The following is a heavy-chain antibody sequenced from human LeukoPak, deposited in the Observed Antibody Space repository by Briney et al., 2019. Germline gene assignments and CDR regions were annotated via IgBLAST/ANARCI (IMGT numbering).Heavy chain of an antibody. V-gene: IGHV3-30-3*01. Sequence: PGGSLRLSCAASGFTFSSYAMHWVRQAPGKGLEWVAVISYDGSNKYYADSVKGRFTISRDNSKNTLYLQITSLRAEDTAVYYCARDYDGYSRFDYWGQGTLVTISS. CDR1: GFTFSSYA. CDR2: ISYDGSNK. J-gene: IGHJ4*02. D-gene: IGHD5-18*01. CDR3: ARDYDGYSRFDY.